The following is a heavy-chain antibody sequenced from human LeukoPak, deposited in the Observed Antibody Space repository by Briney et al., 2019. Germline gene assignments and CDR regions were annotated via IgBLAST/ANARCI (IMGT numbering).Heavy chain of an antibody. J-gene: IGHJ4*02. CDR2: ISGSGGST. CDR3: ANRPSYGDDY. CDR1: RFTLSRDA. D-gene: IGHD4-17*01. V-gene: IGHV3-23*01. Sequence: GGSPRDSCAASRFTLSRDAMSWVPPAPREGLEWVSAISGSGGSTYYADSVKGRFTISRDNSKNTLYLQMNSLRAEDTAVYYCANRPSYGDDYWGQGTLVTVSS.